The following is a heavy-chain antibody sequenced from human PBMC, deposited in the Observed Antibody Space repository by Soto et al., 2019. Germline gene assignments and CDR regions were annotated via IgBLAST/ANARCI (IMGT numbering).Heavy chain of an antibody. CDR2: MNPNTGNT. J-gene: IGHJ4*02. Sequence: QVQLVQSGAELKKPGASVKVSCKASGYTFTSYGVNWVRQAAGQGLEWMGWMNPNTGNTGYAQKFQGRVTMTRNTSISTAYMELSSLTSEDTAVYYCARADRYGSGSYYFDYWGQGPLVTVSS. V-gene: IGHV1-8*01. D-gene: IGHD3-10*01. CDR1: GYTFTSYG. CDR3: ARADRYGSGSYYFDY.